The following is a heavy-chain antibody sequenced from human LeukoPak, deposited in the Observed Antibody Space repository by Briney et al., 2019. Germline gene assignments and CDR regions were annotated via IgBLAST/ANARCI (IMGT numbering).Heavy chain of an antibody. D-gene: IGHD6-19*01. CDR2: IYTSGST. Sequence: SETLSLTCTVSGNSISSGDNYWSWIRQPAGKGLEWIGRIYTSGSTNYNPSLKSRVTISGDTSKNQFSLKLTSVTAADTAVYYCARRGAVERSLYYYYTDVWGKGTTVTISS. CDR3: ARRGAVERSLYYYYTDV. V-gene: IGHV4-61*02. J-gene: IGHJ6*03. CDR1: GNSISSGDNY.